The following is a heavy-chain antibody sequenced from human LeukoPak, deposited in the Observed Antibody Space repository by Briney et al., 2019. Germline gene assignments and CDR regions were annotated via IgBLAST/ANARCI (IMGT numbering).Heavy chain of an antibody. V-gene: IGHV3-30*18. J-gene: IGHJ5*02. CDR1: GFSFSSYG. D-gene: IGHD6-19*01. CDR2: ISYDGSNK. Sequence: GGSLRLSCAASGFSFSSYGMHWVRQAPGKGLEWVAVISYDGSNKYYADSVKGRFTISRDNSKNTLYLQMNSLRAEDTAVYYCAKSRLSSGWYTAWGQGTLVTVSS. CDR3: AKSRLSSGWYTA.